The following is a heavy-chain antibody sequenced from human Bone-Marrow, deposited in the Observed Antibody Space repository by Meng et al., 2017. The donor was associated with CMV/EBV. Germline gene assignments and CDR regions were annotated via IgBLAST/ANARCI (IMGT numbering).Heavy chain of an antibody. V-gene: IGHV1-2*02. Sequence: ASVKVSCKASGYTFTGYYMHWVRQAPGQGLEWMGWINPNSGGTNYAQKFQGRVTMTRDTSISTAYMELSRLRSDDTAVYYCARDVAIHCSGGSCYRGSYWFDPWGQGTLVTVSS. CDR2: INPNSGGT. CDR1: GYTFTGYY. J-gene: IGHJ5*02. D-gene: IGHD2-15*01. CDR3: ARDVAIHCSGGSCYRGSYWFDP.